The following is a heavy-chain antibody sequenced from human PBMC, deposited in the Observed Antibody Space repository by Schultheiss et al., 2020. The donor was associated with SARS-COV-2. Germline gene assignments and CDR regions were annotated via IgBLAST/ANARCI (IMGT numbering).Heavy chain of an antibody. J-gene: IGHJ6*02. V-gene: IGHV4-38-2*01. D-gene: IGHD5-12*01. Sequence: SETLSLTCAVSGYSISSGYYWGWIRQPPGKGLEWIGEINHSGSTNYNPSLKSRVTISIDKSKNQFSLKLSSVTAADTAVYYCARHDATIGTDYYYGMDVWGQGTTVTVSS. CDR2: INHSGST. CDR1: GYSISSGYY. CDR3: ARHDATIGTDYYYGMDV.